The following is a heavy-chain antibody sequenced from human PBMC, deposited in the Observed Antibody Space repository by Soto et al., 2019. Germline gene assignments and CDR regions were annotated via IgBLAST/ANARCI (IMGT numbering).Heavy chain of an antibody. CDR2: ISYDGSNK. V-gene: IGHV3-30-3*01. CDR1: GFTFSSYA. Sequence: GGSLRLSCAASGFTFSSYAMHWVRQAPGKGLEWVAVISYDGSNKYYADSVKGRFTISRDDSKNTLYLQMNSLRAEDTAVYYRASGPYYYGMDVWGQGTTVTVSS. J-gene: IGHJ6*02. CDR3: ASGPYYYGMDV.